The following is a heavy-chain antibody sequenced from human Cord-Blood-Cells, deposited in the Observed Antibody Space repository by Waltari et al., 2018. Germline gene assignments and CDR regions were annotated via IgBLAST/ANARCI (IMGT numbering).Heavy chain of an antibody. Sequence: QLQLQESGPGLVMPSETLSLTCTVSGGSISSSSYHWGWIRQPPGKGWEWIGSIYYGGSTYYNPSLKSRVTISVDTSKNQFSLKLSSVTAADTAVYYCARQGGLGIKYYFDYWGQGTLVTVSS. V-gene: IGHV4-39*01. J-gene: IGHJ4*02. CDR1: GGSISSSSYH. CDR3: ARQGGLGIKYYFDY. CDR2: IYYGGST. D-gene: IGHD7-27*01.